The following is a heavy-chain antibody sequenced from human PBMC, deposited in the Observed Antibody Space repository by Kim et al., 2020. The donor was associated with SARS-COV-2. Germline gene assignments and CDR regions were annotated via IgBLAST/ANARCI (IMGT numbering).Heavy chain of an antibody. CDR3: ARCYWFGELSDAFDI. J-gene: IGHJ3*02. V-gene: IGHV4-4*02. Sequence: PSLKSRVTISVDKSKNQFSLKLSSVTAADTAVYYCARCYWFGELSDAFDIWGQGTMVTVSS. D-gene: IGHD3-10*01.